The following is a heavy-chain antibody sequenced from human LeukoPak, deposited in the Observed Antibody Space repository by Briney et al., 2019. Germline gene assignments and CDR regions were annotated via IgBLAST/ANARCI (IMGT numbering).Heavy chain of an antibody. Sequence: GGSLRLSCAASGFTFSSYWMSWVRETPGRGLEWVANIKQDGSEKYYVDSVKGRFTLSRDNAKNSLYLQMNSPRAEDPAVYYCALPGGYSSSWYKGWFDPWGQGTLVTVSS. V-gene: IGHV3-7*03. CDR3: ALPGGYSSSWYKGWFDP. CDR2: IKQDGSEK. CDR1: GFTFSSYW. D-gene: IGHD6-13*01. J-gene: IGHJ5*02.